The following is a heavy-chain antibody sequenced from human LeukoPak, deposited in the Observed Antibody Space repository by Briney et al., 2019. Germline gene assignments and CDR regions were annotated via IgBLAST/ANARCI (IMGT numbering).Heavy chain of an antibody. J-gene: IGHJ4*02. Sequence: ESLKISCKGSGYSFTSYWIGWVRQMPGKGLEWMGIIYPGDSDTRYSPSFQGQVTISADKSISTAYLQWSSLKASDTAMYYCARIATMVRGVIIALDYWGQGTLVTVSS. CDR3: ARIATMVRGVIIALDY. V-gene: IGHV5-51*01. CDR2: IYPGDSDT. CDR1: GYSFTSYW. D-gene: IGHD3-10*01.